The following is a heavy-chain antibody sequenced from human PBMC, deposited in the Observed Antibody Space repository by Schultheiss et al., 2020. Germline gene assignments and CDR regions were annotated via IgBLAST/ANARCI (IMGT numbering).Heavy chain of an antibody. CDR1: GYTFTGYY. D-gene: IGHD4/OR15-4a*01. Sequence: ASVKVSCKASGYTFTGYYMHWVRQAPGQGLEWMGWINPNSGGTNYAQKLQGRVTLTTDTPTRTAYMELRSLRPDDTAVYYCARGPRTIYEGARAYHYMDVWGGGTSVTVSS. CDR2: INPNSGGT. CDR3: ARGPRTIYEGARAYHYMDV. V-gene: IGHV1-2*02. J-gene: IGHJ6*03.